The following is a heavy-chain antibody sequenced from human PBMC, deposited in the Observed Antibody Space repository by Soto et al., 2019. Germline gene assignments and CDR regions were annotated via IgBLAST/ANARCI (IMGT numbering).Heavy chain of an antibody. CDR1: GGSISSGGYF. Sequence: TLSLTCAASGGSISSGGYFWSWIRQPPGKGLEWIGYIYHSGSTYYNPSPKSRVTISVDRSKNQFSLKLSSVTAADTAEYYCARHGYCSGGSCSGAFDIWGQGTMVTVSS. CDR3: ARHGYCSGGSCSGAFDI. CDR2: IYHSGST. V-gene: IGHV4-30-2*01. D-gene: IGHD2-15*01. J-gene: IGHJ3*02.